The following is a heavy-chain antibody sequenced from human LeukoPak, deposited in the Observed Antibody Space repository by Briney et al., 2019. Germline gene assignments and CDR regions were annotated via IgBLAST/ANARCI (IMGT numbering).Heavy chain of an antibody. J-gene: IGHJ6*02. CDR1: GYSFTSYW. D-gene: IGHD3-3*01. CDR2: IYPGDSDT. CDR3: ARMGSAKYYDFWSGYYYYYYGMDV. V-gene: IGHV5-51*01. Sequence: GESLKISCQGSGYSFTSYWIGWVRQMPGKGLEWMGIIYPGDSDTRYSPSFQGQVTISADKSISTAYLQWSSLKASDTAMYYCARMGSAKYYDFWSGYYYYYYGMDVWGQGTTVTVSS.